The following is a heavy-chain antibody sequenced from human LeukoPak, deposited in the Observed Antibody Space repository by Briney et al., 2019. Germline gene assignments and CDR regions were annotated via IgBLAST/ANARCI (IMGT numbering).Heavy chain of an antibody. CDR2: INPSSGST. V-gene: IGHV1-46*01. D-gene: IGHD1-1*01. J-gene: IGHJ4*02. CDR3: AREPDTGKDFDH. CDR1: GYTFTYYY. Sequence: GASVNVSCKASGYTFTYYYMHWVRQAPGQGLEWMGMINPSSGSTSYAQKFQGRVTMTRGTSTSTVYMELSSLRSEDTALYYCAREPDTGKDFDHWGQGVLVTVSS.